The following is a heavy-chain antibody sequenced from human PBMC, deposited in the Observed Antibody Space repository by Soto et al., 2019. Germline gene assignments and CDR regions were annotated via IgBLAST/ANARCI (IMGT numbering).Heavy chain of an antibody. CDR2: FDPEDGET. CDR3: ARASSGTSGAIDC. D-gene: IGHD2-2*01. Sequence: ASVKVSCKVSGYTLTELSMHWVRQAPGKGLEWMGGFDPEDGETIYAQKFQGRVTMTEDTSTDTAYMELSSLTVEDTAMYYCARASSGTSGAIDCWGQGTLVTVSS. J-gene: IGHJ4*02. V-gene: IGHV1-24*01. CDR1: GYTLTELS.